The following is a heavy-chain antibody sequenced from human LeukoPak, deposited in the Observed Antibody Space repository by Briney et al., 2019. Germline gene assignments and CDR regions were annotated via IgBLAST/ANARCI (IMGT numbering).Heavy chain of an antibody. V-gene: IGHV3-30*02. D-gene: IGHD6-13*01. CDR1: GFTFSSYG. J-gene: IGHJ4*02. CDR2: IRYDGSNK. CDR3: AKPLDSSFDY. Sequence: GGSLRLSCAASGFTFSSYGMHWVRQAPGRGLEWVAFIRYDGSNKYYADSVKGRFTISRDNSKNTLYLQMNSLRAEDTAVYYCAKPLDSSFDYWGQGTLVTVSS.